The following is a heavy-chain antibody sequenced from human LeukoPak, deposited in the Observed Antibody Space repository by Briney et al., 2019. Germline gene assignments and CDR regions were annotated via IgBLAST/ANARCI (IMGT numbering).Heavy chain of an antibody. CDR2: IYYSGST. J-gene: IGHJ5*02. CDR3: ARSGFWSGYYSPNNWFDP. V-gene: IGHV4-59*01. CDR1: GGSISSYY. Sequence: SETLSLTCTVSGGSISSYYWSWIRQPPGKGLEWIGYIYYSGSTNYNPSLKSRVTISVDTSKNQFSLKLSSVTAADTAVYYCARSGFWSGYYSPNNWFDPWGQGTLVTVSS. D-gene: IGHD3-3*01.